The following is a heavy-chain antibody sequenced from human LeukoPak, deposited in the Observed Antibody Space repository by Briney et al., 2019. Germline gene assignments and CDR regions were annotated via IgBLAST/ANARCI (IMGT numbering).Heavy chain of an antibody. CDR3: ARGYDIDV. CDR1: GGSISSGGYS. J-gene: IGHJ6*02. CDR2: IYYTGTT. Sequence: SSETLSLTCAVSGGSISSGGYSWSWIRQPPGKALEWIGYIYYTGTTKYNPSLKSRATISLDTSKNQFSLKLTSVTAADTALFFCARGYDIDVWGQGTTVTVSS. V-gene: IGHV4-61*08.